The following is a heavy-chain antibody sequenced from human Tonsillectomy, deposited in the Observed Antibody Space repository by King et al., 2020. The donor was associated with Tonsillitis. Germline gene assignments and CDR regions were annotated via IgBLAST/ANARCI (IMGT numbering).Heavy chain of an antibody. CDR1: GFTVSSYW. CDR3: ARGPPDYDSLF. Sequence: VQLVESGGGLVQPGGSLRLSCAASGFTVSSYWMHWVRHAPGKGLVWVSRINSDGSSTNYADSVKGRFTISRDNAKNTLYLQMNSLRTEDTAVYYCARGPPDYDSLFWGQGALVTVSS. V-gene: IGHV3-74*01. CDR2: INSDGSST. D-gene: IGHD3-22*01. J-gene: IGHJ4*02.